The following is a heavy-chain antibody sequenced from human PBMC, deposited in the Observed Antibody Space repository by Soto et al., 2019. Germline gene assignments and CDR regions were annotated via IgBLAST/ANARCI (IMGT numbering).Heavy chain of an antibody. J-gene: IGHJ4*02. D-gene: IGHD1-26*01. CDR2: IFHNGNN. CDR3: ARDLRGNYKSYFDY. CDR1: GYSINSGDY. Sequence: PSETLSLTCAVSGYSINSGDYWGWIRQPPGKGLEWIASIFHNGNNYYNPSLKSRGTISVDTSKNQVSLKLSSVAAADTAVYYCARDLRGNYKSYFDYWGQGSLVTVSS. V-gene: IGHV4-38-2*02.